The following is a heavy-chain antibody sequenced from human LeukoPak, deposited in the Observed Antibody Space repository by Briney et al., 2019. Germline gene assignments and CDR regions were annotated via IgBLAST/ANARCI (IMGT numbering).Heavy chain of an antibody. Sequence: GGSLRLSCTASGFPFNIYSMSWVRQAPGKGLEWVSSISSSSSSIYYADSLKGQFTISRDNAKNSLYLQMNNLRAEDTAVYYCARGPSCSSVSCYTTGLFDYWGRGTLVTVSS. J-gene: IGHJ4*02. D-gene: IGHD2-15*01. CDR1: GFPFNIYS. CDR3: ARGPSCSSVSCYTTGLFDY. V-gene: IGHV3-21*01. CDR2: ISSSSSSI.